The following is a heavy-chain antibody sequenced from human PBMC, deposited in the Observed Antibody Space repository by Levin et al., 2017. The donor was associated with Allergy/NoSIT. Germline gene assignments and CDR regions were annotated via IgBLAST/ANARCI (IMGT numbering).Heavy chain of an antibody. D-gene: IGHD3-3*01. Sequence: ESLKISCTVSGGSISSYYWSWIRQPPGKGLEWIGYIYYSGSTNYNPSLKSRVTISVDTSKNQFSLKLSSVTAADTAVYYCARSGHETYYDFWSGYYTHFDYWGQGTLVTVSS. CDR2: IYYSGST. J-gene: IGHJ4*02. V-gene: IGHV4-59*01. CDR1: GGSISSYY. CDR3: ARSGHETYYDFWSGYYTHFDY.